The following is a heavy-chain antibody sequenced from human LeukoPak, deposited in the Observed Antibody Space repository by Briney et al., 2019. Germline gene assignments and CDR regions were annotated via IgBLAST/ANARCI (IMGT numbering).Heavy chain of an antibody. CDR1: GGSISSSSYY. D-gene: IGHD2-2*01. CDR3: ARLRRYCSSTSCYAFDY. J-gene: IGHJ4*02. CDR2: IYYSGST. Sequence: SSETLSLTCTVSGGSISSSSYYWGWIRQPPGKGLEWIGSIYYSGSTYYNPSLKSRVTISVDTSKNQSSLKLSSVTAADTAVYYCARLRRYCSSTSCYAFDYWGQGTLVTVSS. V-gene: IGHV4-39*01.